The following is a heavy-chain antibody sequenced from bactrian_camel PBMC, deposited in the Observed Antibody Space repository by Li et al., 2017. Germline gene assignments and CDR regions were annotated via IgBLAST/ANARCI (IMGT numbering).Heavy chain of an antibody. CDR2: ISVVAPFI. D-gene: IGHD7*01. Sequence: VQLVESGGGSVQAGGSLGLSCAASYTSSYMCMGWFRQAPGKEREGVAGISVVAPFIGYSDSVKGRFIISRDNAGTVYLQMNSLKPEDTAMYYCAAECTSMSVSVVPYVSTVTIGVRGPRSPSP. CDR1: YTSSYMC. CDR3: AAECTSMSVSVVPYVSTVT. J-gene: IGHJ4*01. V-gene: IGHV3S53*01.